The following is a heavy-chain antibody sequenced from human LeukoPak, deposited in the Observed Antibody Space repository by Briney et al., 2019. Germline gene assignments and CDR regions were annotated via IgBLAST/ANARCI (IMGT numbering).Heavy chain of an antibody. V-gene: IGHV3-30*04. CDR3: ATDYGDYEPIDY. CDR2: ISFDGTNK. J-gene: IGHJ4*02. D-gene: IGHD4-17*01. Sequence: GGSLRLSCTASGVTLSNYAMHWVRRPPGRGLEWVAVISFDGTNKYYGDSVEGRFSVSRDNSKNTLYLQMDSLRPDDTAMYYCATDYGDYEPIDYWGQGTLVTVSS. CDR1: GVTLSNYA.